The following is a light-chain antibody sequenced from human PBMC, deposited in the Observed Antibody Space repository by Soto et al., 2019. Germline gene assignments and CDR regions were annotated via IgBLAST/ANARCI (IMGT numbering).Light chain of an antibody. CDR2: GAS. CDR3: QQYNNWPLS. CDR1: QSVSNN. Sequence: IVLSLSALTLSVSQRERDTLSCRASQSVSNNLAWYQQKPGQAPRLLIHGASTRATGIPARFSGSGSGTEFTLTISCLQSEEFAVYYCQQYNNWPLSFAGGTKVDIK. V-gene: IGKV3-15*01. J-gene: IGKJ4*01.